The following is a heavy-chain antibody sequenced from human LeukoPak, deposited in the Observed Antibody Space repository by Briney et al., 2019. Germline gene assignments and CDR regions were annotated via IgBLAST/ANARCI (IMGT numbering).Heavy chain of an antibody. CDR3: ARNAEVGSSFDY. J-gene: IGHJ4*02. CDR2: ISTSGDYK. Sequence: GGSLRLCCAASGFTFSSSSMNWVRQAPGKGLEWVSSISTSGDYKYYADSVKGRFTISRDNAKNSLYLQMNSLRAEDTAVYYCARNAEVGSSFDYWGQGTLVTVSS. V-gene: IGHV3-21*01. CDR1: GFTFSSSS. D-gene: IGHD3-10*01.